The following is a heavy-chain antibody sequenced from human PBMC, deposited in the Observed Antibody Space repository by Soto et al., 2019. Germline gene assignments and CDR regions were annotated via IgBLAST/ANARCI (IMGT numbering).Heavy chain of an antibody. CDR3: ARDIMVRGVIESCEP. V-gene: IGHV4-59*01. D-gene: IGHD3-10*01. Sequence: SETLSLTCTVSGGSISSYYWSWIRQPPGKGLEWIGYIYYSGSTNYNPSLKSRVTISVDTSKNQFSLKLSSVTAADTAVYYCARDIMVRGVIESCEPWGQGTLVTVS. J-gene: IGHJ5*02. CDR1: GGSISSYY. CDR2: IYYSGST.